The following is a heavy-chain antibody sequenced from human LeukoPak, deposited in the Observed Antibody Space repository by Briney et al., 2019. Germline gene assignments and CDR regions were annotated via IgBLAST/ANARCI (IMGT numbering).Heavy chain of an antibody. CDR3: VRDTGSGWDFDY. D-gene: IGHD6-19*01. V-gene: IGHV3-43*02. CDR1: GFTFNGYA. Sequence: GGSLRLSCAASGFTFNGYAIHWVRQAPGKGLEWVSLVKCDGVTTYYANSVKGRFTVSRDNSKNSLYLQMSNLRTEDTALYYCVRDTGSGWDFDYWGQGTLVTVSS. CDR2: VKCDGVTT. J-gene: IGHJ4*02.